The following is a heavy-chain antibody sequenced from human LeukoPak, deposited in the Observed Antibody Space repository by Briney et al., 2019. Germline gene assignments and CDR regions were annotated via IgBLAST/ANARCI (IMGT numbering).Heavy chain of an antibody. Sequence: GGSLRLSCAASGFTFDDYAMHWVRQAPGKGLEWVSLISGGGGSTYYADSVKGRFTISRDNSKNSLYLQMNSLRTEDTALYYCAKDILNVDQDWFDPWGQGTLVTVSS. V-gene: IGHV3-43*02. CDR1: GFTFDDYA. CDR3: AKDILNVDQDWFDP. CDR2: ISGGGGST. J-gene: IGHJ5*02. D-gene: IGHD2-15*01.